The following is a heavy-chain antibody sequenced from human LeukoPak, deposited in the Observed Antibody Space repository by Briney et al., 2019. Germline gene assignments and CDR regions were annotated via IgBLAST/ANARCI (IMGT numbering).Heavy chain of an antibody. V-gene: IGHV4-34*01. CDR3: AGRLRGFYFDY. CDR1: GGSFSAYY. D-gene: IGHD3-16*01. Sequence: SETLSLTCAVYGGSFSAYYWSWIRQPPGKGLEWIGEINHRGSTNYNPSLKSRVTISVDTSKNQFSLMLSSVTAADTAVYYCAGRLRGFYFDYWGQGTLVTVSS. J-gene: IGHJ4*02. CDR2: INHRGST.